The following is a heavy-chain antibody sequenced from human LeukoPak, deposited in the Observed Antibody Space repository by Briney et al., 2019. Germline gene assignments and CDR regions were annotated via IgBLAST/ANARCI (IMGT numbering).Heavy chain of an antibody. CDR1: GFTFSSYA. V-gene: IGHV4-39*07. Sequence: GSLRLSCAASGFTFSSYAMSWVRQPPGKGLEWIGSIYYSGSTYYNPSLKSRVTISVDTSKNQFSLKLSSVTAADTAVYYCARDPLRRFGELSAGWFDPWGQGTLVTVSS. D-gene: IGHD3-10*01. J-gene: IGHJ5*02. CDR3: ARDPLRRFGELSAGWFDP. CDR2: IYYSGST.